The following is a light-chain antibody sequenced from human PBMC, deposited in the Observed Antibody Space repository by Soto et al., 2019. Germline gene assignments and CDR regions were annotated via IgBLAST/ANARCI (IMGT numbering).Light chain of an antibody. Sequence: EMVLTQYPGTLFLSPGERATLSCRASQSVISSYLAWYQQKPGQAPRLLIYGASSRATGIPDRFRVSGSGTDFTLTISRLEPEDFAVFYCHQYGSSPPTFRQGTKVEI. CDR3: HQYGSSPPT. CDR1: QSVISSY. CDR2: GAS. V-gene: IGKV3-20*01. J-gene: IGKJ1*01.